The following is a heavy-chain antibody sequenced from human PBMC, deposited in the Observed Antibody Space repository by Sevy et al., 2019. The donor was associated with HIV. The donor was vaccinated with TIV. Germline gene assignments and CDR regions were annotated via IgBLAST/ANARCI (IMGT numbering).Heavy chain of an antibody. D-gene: IGHD6-13*01. V-gene: IGHV3-7*01. CDR3: ARVGWAEEAACKGGFDY. CDR2: IKQDGSEK. J-gene: IGHJ4*02. Sequence: GGSLRLSCAASGFTFSSYWMSWVRQAPGKGLEWVANIKQDGSEKYYVDSVKGRFTISRDNAKNSLYLQMNSLRAEDTAVYYCARVGWAEEAACKGGFDYRGQGTLVTVSS. CDR1: GFTFSSYW.